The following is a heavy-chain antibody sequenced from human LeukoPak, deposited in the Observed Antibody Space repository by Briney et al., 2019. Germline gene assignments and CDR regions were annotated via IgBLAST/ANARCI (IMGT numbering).Heavy chain of an antibody. CDR3: ARGLERRPPYDY. J-gene: IGHJ4*02. Sequence: ASVKVSCKASGYTFTSYAMHWVRQAPGQRLEWMGWINAGNGNTKYSQKFQGRVTITRDTSASTAYMELSSLRSEDTAVYYYARGLERRPPYDYWGQGTLVTVSS. CDR2: INAGNGNT. V-gene: IGHV1-3*01. CDR1: GYTFTSYA. D-gene: IGHD1-1*01.